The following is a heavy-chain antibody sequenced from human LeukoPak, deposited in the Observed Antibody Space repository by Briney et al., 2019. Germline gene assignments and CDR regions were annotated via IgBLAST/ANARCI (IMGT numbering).Heavy chain of an antibody. J-gene: IGHJ5*02. CDR1: GGTFSSYA. D-gene: IGHD6-13*01. Sequence: GSSVKVSCKASGGTFSSYAISWVRQAPGQGLEWMGGIIPIFGTANYAHKFQGRVTITTDESTSTAYMELSRLRSEDTAVYYCARDYSSSWYTYNWFDPWGQGTLVTVSS. CDR3: ARDYSSSWYTYNWFDP. V-gene: IGHV1-69*05. CDR2: IIPIFGTA.